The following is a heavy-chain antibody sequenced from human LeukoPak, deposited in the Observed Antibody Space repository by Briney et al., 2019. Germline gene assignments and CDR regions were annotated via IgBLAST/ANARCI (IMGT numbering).Heavy chain of an antibody. J-gene: IGHJ4*02. CDR2: ISGSGGST. CDR3: AKDSSFTLDSSSCALDY. D-gene: IGHD6-13*01. V-gene: IGHV3-23*01. CDR1: GFTFSSYA. Sequence: GGSLRLSCAASGFTFSSYAMSWVRQAPGKGLEWVSAISGSGGSTYYADSVKGRFTISRDNSKNTLYLQMNSLRAEDTAVYYCAKDSSFTLDSSSCALDYWGQGTLVTVSS.